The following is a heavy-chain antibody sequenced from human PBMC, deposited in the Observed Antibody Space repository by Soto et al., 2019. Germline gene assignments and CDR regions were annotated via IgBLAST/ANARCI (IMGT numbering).Heavy chain of an antibody. D-gene: IGHD4-17*01. CDR1: GGSVSDKTYY. CDR2: VYYSGTT. J-gene: IGHJ4*02. Sequence: SETLSLTCSVSGGSVSDKTYYWSWIRQPPGKRLEWIGYVYYSGTTNYNPSLKSRVTISVDLSKNRFSLRLSSVTTADTALYYCARTTAVPNTLRSRYFFDYWGQRTLVTAS. V-gene: IGHV4-61*01. CDR3: ARTTAVPNTLRSRYFFDY.